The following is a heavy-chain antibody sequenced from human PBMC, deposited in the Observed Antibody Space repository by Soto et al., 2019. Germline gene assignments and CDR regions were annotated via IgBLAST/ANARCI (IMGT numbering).Heavy chain of an antibody. D-gene: IGHD6-13*01. Sequence: GGSLRLSCAASGFTFDDYAMHWVRQAPGKGLEWVSGISWNSGSIGYADSVKGRFTISRDNAKNSLYLQMNSLRAEDTALYYCARHPERIAEIGWFDPWGQGTLVTASS. CDR2: ISWNSGSI. CDR3: ARHPERIAEIGWFDP. V-gene: IGHV3-9*01. J-gene: IGHJ5*02. CDR1: GFTFDDYA.